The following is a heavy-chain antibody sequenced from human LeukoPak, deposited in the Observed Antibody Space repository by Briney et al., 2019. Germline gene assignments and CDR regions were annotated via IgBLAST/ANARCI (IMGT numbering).Heavy chain of an antibody. Sequence: PSETLSLTCAVYGGSFSGYYWSWIRQPPGKGLEWIGEINHSGSTNYNPSLKSRVTISVDTSKNQFSLKLSSVTAADTAVYYCARGSMITVVVPAAPWAANGSFDYWGQGTLVTVSS. J-gene: IGHJ4*02. CDR3: ARGSMITVVVPAAPWAANGSFDY. CDR2: INHSGST. V-gene: IGHV4-34*01. D-gene: IGHD2-2*01. CDR1: GGSFSGYY.